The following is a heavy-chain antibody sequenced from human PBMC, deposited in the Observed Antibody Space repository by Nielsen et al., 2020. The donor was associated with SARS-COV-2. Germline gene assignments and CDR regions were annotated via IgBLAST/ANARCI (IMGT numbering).Heavy chain of an antibody. D-gene: IGHD3-22*01. CDR2: IYYSGST. V-gene: IGHV4-59*08. J-gene: IGHJ4*02. CDR1: GGSISGHY. CDR3: ARHAPGYYDY. Sequence: SETLSLTCTVSGGSISGHYWSWIRQPPGREMEYIGYIYYSGSTSYNPSLRSRVTISVDTSKNQFSLSLSSVTAADTAVYYCARHAPGYYDYWGQGTLVTVSS.